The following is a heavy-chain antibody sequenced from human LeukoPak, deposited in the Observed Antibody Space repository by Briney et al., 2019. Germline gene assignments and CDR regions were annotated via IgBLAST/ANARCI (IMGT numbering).Heavy chain of an antibody. J-gene: IGHJ4*02. Sequence: GGSLRLSCAASGFTFSSYAMSWVRQAPGKGLEWVSAISGSGGSTYYADSVKGRFTISRDNSKNTLYLQMNSLRAEDTAVCYCAKDPLTFGGVIVNYYFDYWGQGTLVTVSS. CDR1: GFTFSSYA. V-gene: IGHV3-23*01. CDR3: AKDPLTFGGVIVNYYFDY. D-gene: IGHD3-16*02. CDR2: ISGSGGST.